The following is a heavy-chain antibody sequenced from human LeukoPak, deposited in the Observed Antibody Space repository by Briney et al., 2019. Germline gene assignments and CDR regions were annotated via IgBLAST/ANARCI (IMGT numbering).Heavy chain of an antibody. CDR3: ARGVPYYYDSSGPFDY. CDR2: IKQEGSEK. J-gene: IGHJ4*02. V-gene: IGHV3-7*03. CDR1: GFTFSSYW. D-gene: IGHD3-22*01. Sequence: PGGSLRLSCAVSGFTFSSYWMSWVRQAPGKGLEWVANIKQEGSEKTYVDSVKGRFAISRDNAQNSLYLQMNSLRAEDTAVYYCARGVPYYYDSSGPFDYWGQGTLVTVSS.